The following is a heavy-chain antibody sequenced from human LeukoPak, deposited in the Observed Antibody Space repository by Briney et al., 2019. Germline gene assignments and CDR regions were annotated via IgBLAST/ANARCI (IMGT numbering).Heavy chain of an antibody. Sequence: GGSLRLSCAASGFTFSDYYMSWIRQAPGKGLEWVSYISSSGSTIYYADSVKGRFTISRDNAKNSLYLQMNSLRAEDTAVYYCAREFSYDYVWGSYRFLDYWGQGTLVTVSS. CDR2: ISSSGSTI. V-gene: IGHV3-11*04. CDR3: AREFSYDYVWGSYRFLDY. J-gene: IGHJ4*02. D-gene: IGHD3-16*02. CDR1: GFTFSDYY.